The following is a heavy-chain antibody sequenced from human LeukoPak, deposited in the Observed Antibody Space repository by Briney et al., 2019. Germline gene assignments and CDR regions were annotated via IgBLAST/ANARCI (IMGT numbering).Heavy chain of an antibody. CDR1: GFIFSRYE. Sequence: RGSLRLSCVASGFIFSRYEMNWVRQAPGKGLEWVSYISTSGSGIYYADSVKGRFTISRDNAKNSLYLQMNSLRAEDTAVYYCARRGFYDTSGYLFDYWGQGTLVTVSS. CDR3: ARRGFYDTSGYLFDY. CDR2: ISTSGSGI. D-gene: IGHD3-22*01. V-gene: IGHV3-48*03. J-gene: IGHJ4*02.